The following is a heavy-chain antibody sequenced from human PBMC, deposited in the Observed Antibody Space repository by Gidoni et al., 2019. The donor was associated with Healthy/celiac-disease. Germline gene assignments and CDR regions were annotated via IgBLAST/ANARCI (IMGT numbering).Heavy chain of an antibody. CDR1: GGSFSGYY. CDR2: INHSGST. CDR3: ARGPRYSRSWFDL. D-gene: IGHD1-26*01. V-gene: IGHV4-34*01. Sequence: QVQLQQWGAGLLKPSETLSLTCAVYGGSFSGYYWSWIRQPPGKGLEWIGEINHSGSTNYNPSLKSRVTISVDTSKNQFSLKLSSVTAADTAVYYCARGPRYSRSWFDLWGQGTLVTVSS. J-gene: IGHJ5*02.